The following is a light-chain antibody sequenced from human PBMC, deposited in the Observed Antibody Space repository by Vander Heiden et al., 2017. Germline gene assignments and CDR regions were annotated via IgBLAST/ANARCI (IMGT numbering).Light chain of an antibody. CDR3: QQYENWPPLT. V-gene: IGKV3-15*01. CDR1: QSVSSK. J-gene: IGKJ4*01. Sequence: EIVMTQSPATLSVSPGERVTLSCRASQSVSSKVAWYQQNPGQAPRLLIYGASTRATGIPARFSGSGYGTEFTLTISSLQSEDFAVYYCQQYENWPPLTFGGGTKVEIK. CDR2: GAS.